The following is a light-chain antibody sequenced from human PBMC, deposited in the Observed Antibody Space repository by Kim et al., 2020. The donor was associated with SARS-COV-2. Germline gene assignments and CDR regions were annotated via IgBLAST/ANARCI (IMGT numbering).Light chain of an antibody. CDR3: HQYYSSPPS. V-gene: IGKV4-1*01. CDR2: CAS. Sequence: RTRLNCKSSQTMVHKSNNQYYLACYKQKPGQPPKVLIYCASSRESGVPDRFSGSGSGTDFTLTISSLQAEDVAVYYCHQYYSSPPSFGQGTKLEI. J-gene: IGKJ2*03. CDR1: QTMVHKSNNQYY.